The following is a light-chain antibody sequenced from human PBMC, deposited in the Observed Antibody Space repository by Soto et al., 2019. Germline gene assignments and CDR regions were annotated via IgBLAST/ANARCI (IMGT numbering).Light chain of an antibody. Sequence: DIQLTQSPSFLSASVGDRVTITCRASQGISSYLAWDQQKPGKAPKLLIYAASTLQSGVPSRLSGSGSGTEFTLTISSLQPEDFATYYCQQLNSYPLTFGGGTKVEIK. CDR1: QGISSY. V-gene: IGKV1-9*01. CDR2: AAS. CDR3: QQLNSYPLT. J-gene: IGKJ4*01.